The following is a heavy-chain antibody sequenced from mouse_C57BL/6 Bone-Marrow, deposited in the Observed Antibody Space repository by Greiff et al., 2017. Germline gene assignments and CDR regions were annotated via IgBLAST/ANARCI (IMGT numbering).Heavy chain of an antibody. J-gene: IGHJ2*01. V-gene: IGHV14-4*01. CDR1: GFNIQDDY. CDR3: TSITTDYFDY. D-gene: IGHD1-2*01. Sequence: VQLQQSGAELVRPGASVKLSCTSSGFNIQDDYMHWVKQRPEQGLEWIGWIAPENGDTEYASKFQGKATITADTSSNTAYLQLSSLTSDDTAVYYCTSITTDYFDYWGQGTTLTVSS. CDR2: IAPENGDT.